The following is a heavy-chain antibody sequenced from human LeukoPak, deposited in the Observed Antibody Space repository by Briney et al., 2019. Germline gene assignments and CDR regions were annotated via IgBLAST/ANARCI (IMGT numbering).Heavy chain of an antibody. CDR2: IWYDGSNK. J-gene: IGHJ5*02. V-gene: IGHV3-33*03. CDR1: GFTFSSYG. D-gene: IGHD2-21*01. CDR3: AKDPYRVVVATGNYLDP. Sequence: GRSLRLSCAASGFTFSSYGMHWVRQAPGKGLEWVAVIWYDGSNKYYADSVKGRFTISRDKSKSTLYLQMNSLRVEDTAVYYCAKDPYRVVVATGNYLDPWGQGTLVTVSA.